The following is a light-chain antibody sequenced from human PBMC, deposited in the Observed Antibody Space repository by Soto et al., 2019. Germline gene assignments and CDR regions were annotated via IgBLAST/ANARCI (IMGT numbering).Light chain of an antibody. CDR3: QQYGSSPYT. CDR2: GAF. CDR1: QSVSSSS. Sequence: EIVLTQSPGTLSLSPGERATLSCRASQSVSSSSLAWFQQKPGQAPRLLIYGAFNRATGIPDRFSGSGSGTDFTLTISRLEPEDFAVYYCQQYGSSPYTFGQGTRLEIK. J-gene: IGKJ5*01. V-gene: IGKV3-20*01.